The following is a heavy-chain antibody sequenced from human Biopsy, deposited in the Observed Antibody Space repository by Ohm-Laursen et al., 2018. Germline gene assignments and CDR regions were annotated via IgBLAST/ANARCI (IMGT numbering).Heavy chain of an antibody. CDR2: VYYSGST. J-gene: IGHJ3*02. CDR3: GRREVVITHDAFDT. CDR1: GGSISSYY. V-gene: IGHV4-59*08. Sequence: SDTLSLTCTVSGGSISSYYWTWIRQPPGKGLEWIGDVYYSGSTNRNPSLKSRVTILVDTSKNQFSLKLNSVTAADTAVYYCGRREVVITHDAFDTWGQGTMVVVSS. D-gene: IGHD3-22*01.